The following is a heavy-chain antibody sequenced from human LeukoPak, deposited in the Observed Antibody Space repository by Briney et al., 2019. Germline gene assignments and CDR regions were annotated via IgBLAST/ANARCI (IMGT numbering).Heavy chain of an antibody. J-gene: IGHJ4*02. Sequence: GGSLRLSCVASGFTFSNYAMSWVRQAPGKGPEWVSTISGRGSTNYADSVKGRFTISRDNSKNTLYVQMTSLRAEDTAIYYCAKDGGSTGYCFDYWGQGTLVTVSS. CDR2: ISGRGST. D-gene: IGHD3-22*01. CDR3: AKDGGSTGYCFDY. V-gene: IGHV3-23*01. CDR1: GFTFSNYA.